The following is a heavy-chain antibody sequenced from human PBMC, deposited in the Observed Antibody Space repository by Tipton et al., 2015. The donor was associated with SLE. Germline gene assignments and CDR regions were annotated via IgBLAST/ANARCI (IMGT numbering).Heavy chain of an antibody. CDR2: IYYSGST. Sequence: TLSLTCTVSGGSISSSSYYWGWIRQPPGKGLEWIGSIYYSGSTYYIPSLKSRVTISVDTSKNQFSLKLSSVTAADTAVYYCASQRGSYYGIDYWGQGTMVKVSS. CDR1: GGSISSSSYY. CDR3: ASQRGSYYGIDY. J-gene: IGHJ4*02. V-gene: IGHV4-39*01. D-gene: IGHD1-26*01.